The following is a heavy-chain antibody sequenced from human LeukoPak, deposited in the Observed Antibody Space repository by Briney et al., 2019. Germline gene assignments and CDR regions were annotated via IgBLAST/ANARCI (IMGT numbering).Heavy chain of an antibody. D-gene: IGHD3-3*01. V-gene: IGHV4-61*02. J-gene: IGHJ3*02. Sequence: SETLSLTCTVSGDSITSGGYYWSWIRQPAGKGLEWIGRIYTSGSTNYNPSLKSRVTMSVDTSKNQFSLKLSSVTAADTAVYYCARGPFGVAPLGAFDIWGQGTMVTVSS. CDR2: IYTSGST. CDR1: GDSITSGGYY. CDR3: ARGPFGVAPLGAFDI.